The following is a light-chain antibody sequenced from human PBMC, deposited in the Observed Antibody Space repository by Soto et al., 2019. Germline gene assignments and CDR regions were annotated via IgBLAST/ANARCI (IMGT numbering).Light chain of an antibody. Sequence: EIVLTQSPGTLSLSPGERATLSCRASQSVSSSYLAWYQQKPGQAPRLLIYGASSRATGIPDRFSGSGSGTDFTLTINRLGPEDFAVYYCQQYGSSITFGQGTRLEIK. CDR1: QSVSSSY. J-gene: IGKJ5*01. CDR2: GAS. CDR3: QQYGSSIT. V-gene: IGKV3-20*01.